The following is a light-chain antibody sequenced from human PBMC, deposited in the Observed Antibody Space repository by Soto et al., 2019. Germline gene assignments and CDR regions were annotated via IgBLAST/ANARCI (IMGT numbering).Light chain of an antibody. CDR2: GAS. CDR3: HQYGRSPPFT. CDR1: QSIDSAY. J-gene: IGKJ3*01. V-gene: IGKV3-20*01. Sequence: EIVLTQSPGTLSLSPGESATLSCRASQSIDSAYLAWYQQKPGQAPRLLIYGASSRATGIPHRFSGSVSGTDFTLTISRLEPEDFAVYYCHQYGRSPPFTFGPGTKVDIK.